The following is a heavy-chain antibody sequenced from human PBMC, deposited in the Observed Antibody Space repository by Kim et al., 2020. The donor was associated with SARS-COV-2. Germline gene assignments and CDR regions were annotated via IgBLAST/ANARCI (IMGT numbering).Heavy chain of an antibody. D-gene: IGHD3-3*01. V-gene: IGHV3-23*01. CDR1: GFTFSSYA. CDR2: ISGSGGST. CDR3: AKTTDHAYYDFWSGYYRDYYGMDV. J-gene: IGHJ6*02. Sequence: GGSLRLSCAASGFTFSSYAMSWVRQAPGKGLEWVSAISGSGGSTYYADSVKGRFTISRDNSKNTLYLQMNSLRAEDTAVYYCAKTTDHAYYDFWSGYYRDYYGMDVWGQGTTVTVSS.